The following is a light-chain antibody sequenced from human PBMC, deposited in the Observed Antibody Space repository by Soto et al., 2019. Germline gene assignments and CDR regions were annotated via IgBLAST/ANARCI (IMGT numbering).Light chain of an antibody. CDR2: EVT. CDR3: SSYTNINTRACV. Sequence: QPVLTQPASVSGSPGQSITISCTGTSGDIGSYNRVSWYQQHPGKAPKLIIYEVTDWPSGVSNRFSGSKSGNTASLTISGLQAEDEAEYYCSSYTNINTRACVFGTGTKLTVL. CDR1: SGDIGSYNR. J-gene: IGLJ1*01. V-gene: IGLV2-14*01.